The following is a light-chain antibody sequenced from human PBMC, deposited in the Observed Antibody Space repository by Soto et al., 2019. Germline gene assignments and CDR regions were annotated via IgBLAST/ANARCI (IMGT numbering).Light chain of an antibody. CDR2: EAS. V-gene: IGKV3-11*01. CDR1: QSVSSY. CDR3: QQRSNCLT. J-gene: IGKJ4*01. Sequence: EIVLTQSPATLSLSPGERATLSCRASQSVSSYLAWYQQKPGQAPRLLIYEASNRATGIPARFSGSGSGTDFTLTISSLEPEDFAVYYCQQRSNCLTFGGGTKVEIK.